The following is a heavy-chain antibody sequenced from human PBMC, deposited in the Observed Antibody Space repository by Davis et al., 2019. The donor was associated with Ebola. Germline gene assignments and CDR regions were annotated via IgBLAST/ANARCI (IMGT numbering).Heavy chain of an antibody. CDR1: GFTFSSYG. V-gene: IGHV3-33*01. CDR3: ARVPPHDAFDI. J-gene: IGHJ3*02. CDR2: IWYDGSNK. Sequence: GESLKISCAASGFTFSSYGMHWVRQAPGKGLEWVAVIWYDGSNKYYADSVKGRFTISRDNSKNTLYLQMNSLRAEDTAVYYCARVPPHDAFDIWGQGTTVTVSS.